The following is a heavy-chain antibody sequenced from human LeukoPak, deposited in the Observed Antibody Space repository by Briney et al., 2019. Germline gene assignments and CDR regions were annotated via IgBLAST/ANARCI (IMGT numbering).Heavy chain of an antibody. CDR3: AREEYSYGNRY. V-gene: IGHV3-30*04. Sequence: GGSLRLSCAASGFTFSSYAMHWVRQAPGKGLEWVAVISYDGSNKYYADSVKGRFTISRDNSKNTLYLQMNSLRAEDTSVYYCAREEYSYGNRYWGQGTLVTVSS. CDR2: ISYDGSNK. CDR1: GFTFSSYA. D-gene: IGHD5-18*01. J-gene: IGHJ4*02.